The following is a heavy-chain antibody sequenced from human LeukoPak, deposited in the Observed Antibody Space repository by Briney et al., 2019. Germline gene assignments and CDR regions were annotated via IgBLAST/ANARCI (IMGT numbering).Heavy chain of an antibody. CDR3: VRGYYAGRGHHFEY. D-gene: IGHD3-22*01. V-gene: IGHV3-30*03. Sequence: GGSLRLSCAASGFTFSSYGMHWVRQAPGKGLEWVAAISYDGSNKYYADSVKGRFTISRDNSKNTLYLQMNSLRAEDTAVYYCVRGYYAGRGHHFEYWGQGTLVTVSS. CDR1: GFTFSSYG. J-gene: IGHJ4*02. CDR2: ISYDGSNK.